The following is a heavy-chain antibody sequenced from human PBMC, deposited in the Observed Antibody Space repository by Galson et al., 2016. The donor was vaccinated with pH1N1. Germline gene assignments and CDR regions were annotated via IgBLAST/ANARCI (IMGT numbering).Heavy chain of an antibody. Sequence: SLRLSCAASGFTFDDYAMHWVRQAPGKGLEWVSGISWNSGNIGYADSVKGRFTISRDNAKNSLYLQMNSLRAEDTALYYCAKVSGYSYGPFDYWGQGTLVTVSS. CDR3: AKVSGYSYGPFDY. CDR2: ISWNSGNI. D-gene: IGHD5-18*01. V-gene: IGHV3-9*01. CDR1: GFTFDDYA. J-gene: IGHJ4*02.